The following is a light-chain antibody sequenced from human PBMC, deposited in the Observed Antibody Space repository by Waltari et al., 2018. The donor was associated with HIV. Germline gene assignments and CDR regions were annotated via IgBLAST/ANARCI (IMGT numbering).Light chain of an antibody. V-gene: IGLV1-40*01. CDR3: QSYDNSLRASV. CDR2: SDI. J-gene: IGLJ2*01. Sequence: QSALTQPPSVSGAPGQRVTISCTGNRSNIGAGYFVHWYQHLPGTAPKLLVYSDINRPSGVPDRFSGSKSGTSASLVITGLQAEDEADYYCQSYDNSLRASVFGGGTKLTVL. CDR1: RSNIGAGYF.